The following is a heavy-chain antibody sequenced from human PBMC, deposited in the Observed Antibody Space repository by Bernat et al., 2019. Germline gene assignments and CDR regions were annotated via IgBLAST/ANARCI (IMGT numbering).Heavy chain of an antibody. Sequence: QVTLRESGPALVKPTQTLTLTCTFSGFSLSTSGLCVSWIRQPPGKALEWLARIDWDDDKYYSTSLKTRLTISKDTSKNQVVLTMTNMDPVDTATYYCARMGYSSTSGPFDYWGQGTLVTVSS. CDR2: IDWDDDK. D-gene: IGHD2-2*01. CDR3: ARMGYSSTSGPFDY. CDR1: GFSLSTSGLC. J-gene: IGHJ4*02. V-gene: IGHV2-70*15.